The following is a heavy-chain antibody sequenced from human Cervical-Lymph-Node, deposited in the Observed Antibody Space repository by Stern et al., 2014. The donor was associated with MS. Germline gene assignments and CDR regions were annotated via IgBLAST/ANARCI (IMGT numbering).Heavy chain of an antibody. J-gene: IGHJ4*02. CDR3: AGGQNYYDSSGFCFDC. V-gene: IGHV4-30-2*01. D-gene: IGHD3-22*01. CDR1: GGSMSSGGYS. Sequence: QVQLQESGSGLVKPSQTLYLTCAVSGGSMSSGGYSWSWIRQPPGKGLEWIGYIYHSGSTYYNPSLKSRVTMSVDRSKNQFSLKLSSVTAADTAVYYCAGGQNYYDSSGFCFDCWGQGTLVTVSS. CDR2: IYHSGST.